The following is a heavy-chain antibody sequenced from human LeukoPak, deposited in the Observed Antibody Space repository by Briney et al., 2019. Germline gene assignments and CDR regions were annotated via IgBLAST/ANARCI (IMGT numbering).Heavy chain of an antibody. J-gene: IGHJ5*02. CDR3: ARSGDSSGYYPNWFDP. D-gene: IGHD3-22*01. V-gene: IGHV1-46*01. Sequence: GASVKVSCKASGYTFTSYYMHWVRQAPGQGLEWMGIINPSGGSTSYAQKFQGRVTMTRDMSTSTVYMELSSLRSEDTAVYYCARSGDSSGYYPNWFDPWGQGTLVTVSS. CDR1: GYTFTSYY. CDR2: INPSGGST.